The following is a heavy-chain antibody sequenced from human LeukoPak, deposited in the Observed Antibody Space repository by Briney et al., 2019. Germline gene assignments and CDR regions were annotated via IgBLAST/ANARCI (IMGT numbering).Heavy chain of an antibody. CDR3: AKFDSSGYWTRGGFLSY. CDR2: ISGSGGSK. Sequence: GGSLRLSCADSGFTFSSYAMSWVRQAPGEGREWGSGISGSGGSKYYADSVKGRFTISRDNSKNTLYLQMNSLRAEDTAVYYCAKFDSSGYWTRGGFLSYWGQGTLVTVSS. D-gene: IGHD3-22*01. J-gene: IGHJ4*02. CDR1: GFTFSSYA. V-gene: IGHV3-23*01.